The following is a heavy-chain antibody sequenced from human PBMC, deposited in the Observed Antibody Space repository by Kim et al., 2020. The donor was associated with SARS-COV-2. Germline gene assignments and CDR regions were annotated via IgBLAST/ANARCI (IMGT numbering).Heavy chain of an antibody. Sequence: GGSLRLSCAASGFTFSSYAMSWVRQAPGKGLEWVSAISGSGGSTYYADSVKGRFTISRDNSKNTLYLQMNSLRAEDTAVYYCAKDQSLWFGERDWFDPWGQGTRVTVSS. D-gene: IGHD3-10*01. CDR2: ISGSGGST. J-gene: IGHJ5*02. CDR3: AKDQSLWFGERDWFDP. CDR1: GFTFSSYA. V-gene: IGHV3-23*01.